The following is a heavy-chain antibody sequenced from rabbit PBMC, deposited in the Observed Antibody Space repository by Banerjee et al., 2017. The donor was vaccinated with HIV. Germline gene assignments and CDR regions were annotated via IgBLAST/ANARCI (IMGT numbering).Heavy chain of an antibody. CDR3: ARRASGNNYNL. V-gene: IGHV1S45*01. D-gene: IGHD8-1*01. J-gene: IGHJ4*01. CDR2: IYGDSSGST. CDR1: GFSFSSSYW. Sequence: QEQLVESGGGLVQPGGSLKLSCKASGFSFSSSYWICWVRQAPGKGLEWIACIYGDSSGSTYYASWAKGRFTISKTSSTTVTLQMTSLTAADTATYFCARRASGNNYNLWGPGTLVTVS.